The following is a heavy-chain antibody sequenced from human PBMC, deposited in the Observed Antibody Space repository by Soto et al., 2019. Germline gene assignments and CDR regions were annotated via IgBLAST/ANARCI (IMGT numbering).Heavy chain of an antibody. D-gene: IGHD6-13*01. Sequence: GESLKISCQCSGYTFSNFWIGWVRQLPGRGLEWMGIIYPGDQETRYSPSFHGKVTISADKSINTAYLQWNSLEASDTAVYFCARSPRSSPYFDYWGQGALVTVSS. CDR3: ARSPRSSPYFDY. V-gene: IGHV5-51*01. J-gene: IGHJ4*02. CDR2: IYPGDQET. CDR1: GYTFSNFW.